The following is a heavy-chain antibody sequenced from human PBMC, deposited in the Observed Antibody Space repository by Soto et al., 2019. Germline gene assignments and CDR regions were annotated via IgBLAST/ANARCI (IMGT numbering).Heavy chain of an antibody. CDR2: ISYTGST. V-gene: IGHV4-31*03. CDR1: GGSISSGNYY. J-gene: IGHJ5*02. CDR3: ERGVTRKRFDP. Sequence: QVQLQESGPGLLAPSQTLSLTCTVSGGSISSGNYYWTWIRQYPGKGLEWIAYISYTGSTYYNPSLKSRVTISLDTSQNQFSLKLSSVTAADTALYYWERGVTRKRFDPWGQGTLVAVSS.